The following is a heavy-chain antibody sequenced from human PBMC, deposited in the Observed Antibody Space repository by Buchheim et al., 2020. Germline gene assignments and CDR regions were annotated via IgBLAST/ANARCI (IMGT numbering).Heavy chain of an antibody. CDR2: ISGSGGST. CDR1: GFTLSSYA. V-gene: IGHV3-23*01. D-gene: IGHD3-22*01. CDR3: AKDGRPQYDSSASFDY. J-gene: IGHJ4*02. Sequence: EVQLLESGGGLVQPGGSLRLSCAASGFTLSSYAMSWVRQAPGKGLEWVTAISGSGGSTYYADSVKGRFTISRDNSKNTLYLQMNSLRAEDTAVYYCAKDGRPQYDSSASFDYWGQGTL.